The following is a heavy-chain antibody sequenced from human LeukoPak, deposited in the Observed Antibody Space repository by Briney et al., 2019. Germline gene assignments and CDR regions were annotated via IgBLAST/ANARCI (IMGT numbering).Heavy chain of an antibody. Sequence: ASVKVSCKVSGYTLTELSMHWVRQAPGQGLEWMGWINTNTGNPTYAQGFTGRFVFSLDTSVSTAYLQISSLKAEDTAVYYCARSGIVAAAGTGFDYWGQGTLVTVSS. CDR1: GYTLTELS. V-gene: IGHV7-4-1*02. D-gene: IGHD6-13*01. J-gene: IGHJ4*02. CDR3: ARSGIVAAAGTGFDY. CDR2: INTNTGNP.